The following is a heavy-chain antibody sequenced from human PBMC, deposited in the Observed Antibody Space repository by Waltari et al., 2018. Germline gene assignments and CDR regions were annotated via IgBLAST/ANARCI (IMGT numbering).Heavy chain of an antibody. V-gene: IGHV4-31*03. Sequence: QVQLQESGPGLVKPSQTLSLTCTVSGGSISSGGYYWSWIRQHPGKGLEWIGYIYSSWSTYYTPSRKSRVTISVATSKNHFSLKLSSVPAADTAVYYCARGRWLDTYYFDYWGQGTLVTVSS. D-gene: IGHD6-19*01. CDR1: GGSISSGGYY. CDR2: IYSSWST. J-gene: IGHJ4*02. CDR3: ARGRWLDTYYFDY.